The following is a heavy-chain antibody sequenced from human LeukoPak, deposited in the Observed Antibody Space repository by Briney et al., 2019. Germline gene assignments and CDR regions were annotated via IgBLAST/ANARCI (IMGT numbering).Heavy chain of an antibody. CDR3: ARCRRVVTAYGNYYYYGMDV. J-gene: IGHJ6*02. D-gene: IGHD2-21*02. CDR1: GDSISYHNYY. CDR2: VYYNGNM. Sequence: SETLSLTCAVSGDSISYHNYYWDWIRQPPGKGLEWIGTVYYNGNMYYNPSLKSRVAISVDTSKNQFSLKLSSVTAADTAVYYCARCRRVVTAYGNYYYYGMDVWGQGTTVTVSS. V-gene: IGHV4-39*07.